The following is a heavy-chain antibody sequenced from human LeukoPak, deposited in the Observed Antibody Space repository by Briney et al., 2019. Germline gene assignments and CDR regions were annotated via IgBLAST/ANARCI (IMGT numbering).Heavy chain of an antibody. CDR2: ISGSGGKT. Sequence: GGSLRPSCAASGFTFSSYAMSWVRQAPGKGLEWVSSISGSGGKTYHADSVKGRFTISRDNSKNTLYLQMNSLRADDTAVYYCAKGLYGSGSYYIELFHIWGQGTMVTVSS. J-gene: IGHJ3*02. D-gene: IGHD3-10*01. CDR3: AKGLYGSGSYYIELFHI. CDR1: GFTFSSYA. V-gene: IGHV3-23*01.